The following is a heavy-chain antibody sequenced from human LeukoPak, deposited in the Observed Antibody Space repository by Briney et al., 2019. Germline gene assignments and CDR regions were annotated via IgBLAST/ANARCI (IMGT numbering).Heavy chain of an antibody. CDR3: AKLVVPAALYYMDV. CDR2: ICGNGGST. V-gene: IGHV3-23*01. J-gene: IGHJ6*03. D-gene: IGHD2-2*01. Sequence: GGSLRLSCAASGFTFSSYAMRWVRQAPGKGLEWVSAICGNGGSTYYADSVKGRFTISRDNSKNTLYLQMNSLRAEDTAVYYCAKLVVPAALYYMDVWGKGTTVTVSS. CDR1: GFTFSSYA.